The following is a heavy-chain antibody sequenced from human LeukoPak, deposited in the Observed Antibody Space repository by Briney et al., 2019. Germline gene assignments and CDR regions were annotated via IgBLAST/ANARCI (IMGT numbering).Heavy chain of an antibody. CDR2: ISYDGSNK. CDR3: AKADGDPILLWFGVTIDY. D-gene: IGHD3-10*01. V-gene: IGHV3-30*18. CDR1: GFSFSSYG. J-gene: IGHJ4*02. Sequence: GGSLRLSCAASGFSFSSYGMHWVRQGPGKGLEWVATISYDGSNKYYADSVKGRFTISRDNSKNTLYLQMNSLRAEDTAVYYCAKADGDPILLWFGVTIDYWGQGTLVTVSS.